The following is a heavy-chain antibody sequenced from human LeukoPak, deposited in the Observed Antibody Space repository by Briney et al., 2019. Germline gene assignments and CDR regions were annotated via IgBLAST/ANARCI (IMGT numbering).Heavy chain of an antibody. V-gene: IGHV4-30-4*08. Sequence: NPSQTLSLXCTVSGDSISSGDYYWTWIRQPPGKGLEWIGYINYSGSTYYNPSLKSRVTISVDMSKNQFPLKLSSVTAADTAVYYCAREGIAAAGGRFDPWGQGTLVTVSS. D-gene: IGHD6-13*01. CDR1: GDSISSGDYY. CDR3: AREGIAAAGGRFDP. J-gene: IGHJ5*02. CDR2: INYSGST.